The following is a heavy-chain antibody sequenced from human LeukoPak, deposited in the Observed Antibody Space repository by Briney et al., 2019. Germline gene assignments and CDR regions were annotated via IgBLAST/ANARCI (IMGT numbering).Heavy chain of an antibody. D-gene: IGHD3-22*01. Sequence: ASVTVSCKVSGYTLTELSMHWVRQAPGKGLAWMGGFDPEDGETIYAQKFQGRVTMTEDTSTDTAYMELSSLRSEDTAVYYCARVGETYYYDSSVYYFDYWGQGTLVTVSS. CDR1: GYTLTELS. CDR2: FDPEDGET. V-gene: IGHV1-24*01. CDR3: ARVGETYYYDSSVYYFDY. J-gene: IGHJ4*02.